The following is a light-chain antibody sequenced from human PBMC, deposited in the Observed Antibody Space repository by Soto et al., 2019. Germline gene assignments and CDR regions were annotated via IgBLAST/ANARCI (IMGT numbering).Light chain of an antibody. CDR3: QQYNSFPYT. Sequence: DIRMSQSPSTVSASVGDRVTITCRASQSISSWLAWYQQKPGKAPKLLIYKASSLESGVPSSFSGSGSGTEFTLTISSLQPDDFATYYCQQYNSFPYTFGQGTKLEIK. CDR1: QSISSW. J-gene: IGKJ2*01. V-gene: IGKV1-5*03. CDR2: KAS.